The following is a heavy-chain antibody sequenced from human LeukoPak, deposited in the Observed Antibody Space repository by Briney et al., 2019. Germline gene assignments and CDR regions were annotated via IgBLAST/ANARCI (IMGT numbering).Heavy chain of an antibody. CDR3: ARGGKWYLKXLDX. V-gene: IGHV4-59*01. CDR1: GGSINAYY. D-gene: IGHD2-15*01. J-gene: IGHJ4*02. CDR2: IYYNGST. Sequence: SETLSLTCTVSGGSINAYYWSWIRQPPGEGLEWIGYIYYNGSTNYNPSLKSRVTISVDTSKHQFSLKLNSVTAADTAVYYCARGGKWYLKXLDXWGXXXLVTVSS.